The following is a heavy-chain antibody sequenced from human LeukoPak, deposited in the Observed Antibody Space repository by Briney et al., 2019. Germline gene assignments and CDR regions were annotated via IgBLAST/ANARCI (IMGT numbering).Heavy chain of an antibody. CDR2: ISYDGSNK. CDR3: AKEKYYYDSSGYDY. D-gene: IGHD3-22*01. V-gene: IGHV3-30*18. J-gene: IGHJ4*02. Sequence: GGSLRLSCAASGFTFSSYGMHWVRQAPGKGLEWVAVISYDGSNKYYADSVKGRFTISRDNSKNTLCLQMNSLRAEDTAVYYCAKEKYYYDSSGYDYWGQGTLVTVSS. CDR1: GFTFSSYG.